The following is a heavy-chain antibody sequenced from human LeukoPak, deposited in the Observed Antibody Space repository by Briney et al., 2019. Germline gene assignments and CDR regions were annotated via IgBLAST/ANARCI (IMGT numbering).Heavy chain of an antibody. CDR3: AKDEAGGPYYDSSIY. Sequence: GGSLRLSCAASGFTFSSYAMHWVRQAPGKGLEWVAVILYDGSNKYYADSVKGRFTISRDNSKNTLYLQMNSLRAEDTAVYYCAKDEAGGPYYDSSIYWGQGTLVTVSS. J-gene: IGHJ4*02. CDR2: ILYDGSNK. CDR1: GFTFSSYA. D-gene: IGHD3-22*01. V-gene: IGHV3-30*04.